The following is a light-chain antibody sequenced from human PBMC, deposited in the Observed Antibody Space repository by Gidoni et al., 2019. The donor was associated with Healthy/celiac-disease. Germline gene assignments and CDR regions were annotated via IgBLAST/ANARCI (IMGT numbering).Light chain of an antibody. CDR2: DAS. Sequence: ELVLTQSPATLSLSPGESATLSSRASQSVSSYLAWYQQKPAQAPRLLIYDASNRATGSPATCSGSGSGTDYTLTISSREPEDFAVYYCQQRSNWPLTFGGGTKVEIK. V-gene: IGKV3-11*01. J-gene: IGKJ4*01. CDR3: QQRSNWPLT. CDR1: QSVSSY.